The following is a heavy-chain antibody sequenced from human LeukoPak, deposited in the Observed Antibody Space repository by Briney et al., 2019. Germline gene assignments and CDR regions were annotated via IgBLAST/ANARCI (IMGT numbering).Heavy chain of an antibody. Sequence: GASLQISCKTSGYNFTTYWIVWVRRMPGKGLEWMGIIYPGDSDTRYSPSFQGQVTISADKSISTAYLQWSSLKASDTAMYYCARPHSSSWHTEYWGQGTLVTVSS. V-gene: IGHV5-51*01. CDR2: IYPGDSDT. CDR1: GYNFTTYW. D-gene: IGHD6-13*01. CDR3: ARPHSSSWHTEY. J-gene: IGHJ4*02.